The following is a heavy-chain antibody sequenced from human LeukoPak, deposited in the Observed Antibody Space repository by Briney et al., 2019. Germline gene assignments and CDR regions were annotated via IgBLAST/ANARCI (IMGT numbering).Heavy chain of an antibody. CDR3: ARALGGREFGYYMDV. Sequence: ASVKVSCKASGYTFTSYDINWVRQAPGQGLEWMGWINPNSGGTNYAQKFQGRVTMTRNTSISTAYMELSSLRSEDTAVYYCARALGGREFGYYMDVWGKGTTVTISS. V-gene: IGHV1-8*01. CDR2: INPNSGGT. J-gene: IGHJ6*03. D-gene: IGHD3-10*01. CDR1: GYTFTSYD.